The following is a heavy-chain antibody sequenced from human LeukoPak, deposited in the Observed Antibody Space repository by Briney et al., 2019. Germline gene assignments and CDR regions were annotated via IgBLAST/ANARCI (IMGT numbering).Heavy chain of an antibody. D-gene: IGHD6-25*01. J-gene: IGHJ5*02. V-gene: IGHV4-4*07. CDR3: AREGGDPRWLDP. Sequence: SETLSLTRTVSGGSISSYYWTWIRQSAGKGLEWIGRINTSVSTNYNPSLRSRVTMSVNTSKNQFSLNLTSVTAADTAVYSCAREGGDPRWLDPWGQGTLVTVSS. CDR2: INTSVST. CDR1: GGSISSYY.